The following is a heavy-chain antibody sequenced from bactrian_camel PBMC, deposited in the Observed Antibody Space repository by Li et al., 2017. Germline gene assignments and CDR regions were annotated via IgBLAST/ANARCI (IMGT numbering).Heavy chain of an antibody. Sequence: HVQLVESGGGSVQVGGSLTLSCTTTIGAFANICMAWFRQVPGEEREAVARLYTGGGYPVTYAGSVKGRFTVSQDNAKRMLYLQMDSLEPEDTAMYYCTAGYPEEDCIQGSWCSNPESCYWGQGTQVTVS. CDR2: LYTGGGYPV. J-gene: IGHJ4*01. CDR1: IGAFANIC. D-gene: IGHD3*01. CDR3: TAGYPEEDCIQGSWCSNPESCY. V-gene: IGHV3S54*01.